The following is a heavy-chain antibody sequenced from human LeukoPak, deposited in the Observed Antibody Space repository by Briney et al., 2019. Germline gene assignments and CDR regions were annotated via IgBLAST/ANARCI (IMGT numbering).Heavy chain of an antibody. CDR1: XFTFSNYA. CDR3: AKDGRSSGWFAFDY. Sequence: PGGSLRLXCAXXXFTFSNYAMSWVRQAPGKGLEWVSAISGSGGTTYYADSVKGRFTISRDNSKSTLYVQMNSLRAEDTAIYYCAKDGRSSGWFAFDYWGQGTLVTVSS. J-gene: IGHJ4*02. D-gene: IGHD6-19*01. CDR2: ISGSGGTT. V-gene: IGHV3-23*01.